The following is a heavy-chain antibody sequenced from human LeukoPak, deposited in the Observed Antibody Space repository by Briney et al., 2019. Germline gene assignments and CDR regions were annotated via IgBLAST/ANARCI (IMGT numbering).Heavy chain of an antibody. D-gene: IGHD3-16*02. V-gene: IGHV3-74*01. CDR1: GFTFSNYW. CDR2: INSDGSST. Sequence: GGSLRLSCAASGFTFSNYWMHWVRQAPGKGLVWVSRINSDGSSTTYADSVKGRFTISRDNSKNTLYLQMNSLRAEDTAVYYCARDYYDYVWGSYRDNWFDPWGQGTLVTVSS. J-gene: IGHJ5*02. CDR3: ARDYYDYVWGSYRDNWFDP.